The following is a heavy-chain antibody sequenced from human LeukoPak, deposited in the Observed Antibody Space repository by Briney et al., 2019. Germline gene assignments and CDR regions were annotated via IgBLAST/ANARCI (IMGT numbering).Heavy chain of an antibody. CDR2: IRSKANSYAT. CDR3: TRQLADGWLGLDAFDI. D-gene: IGHD5-24*01. J-gene: IGHJ3*02. CDR1: GFTFSGSA. Sequence: GGSLRLSCAASGFTFSGSAMHWVRQASGKGLEWVGRIRSKANSYATAYAASVNGRFTISRDDSKNTAYLQMNSLKTEDTAVYYCTRQLADGWLGLDAFDIWGQGTMVTVSS. V-gene: IGHV3-73*01.